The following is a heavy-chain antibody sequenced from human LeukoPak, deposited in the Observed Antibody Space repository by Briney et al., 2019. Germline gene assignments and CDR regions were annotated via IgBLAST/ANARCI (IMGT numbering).Heavy chain of an antibody. J-gene: IGHJ4*02. CDR2: IDRRGST. CDR1: GGSFSGYS. CDR3: ARGSATGLAY. Sequence: SETLSLTCAVYGGSFSGYSWTWIRQPPGKGLEWIGEIDRRGSTNYNPALKSRLTISVDTSKNQFSLKLTSVTAADTAVYYCARGSATGLAYWGQGTLVTVSS. D-gene: IGHD1-1*01. V-gene: IGHV4-34*01.